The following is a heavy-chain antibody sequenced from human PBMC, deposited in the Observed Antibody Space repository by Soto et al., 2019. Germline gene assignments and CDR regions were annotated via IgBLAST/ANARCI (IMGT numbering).Heavy chain of an antibody. V-gene: IGHV3-48*03. J-gene: IGHJ4*02. CDR1: GFTFSSYE. D-gene: IGHD1-7*01. CDR3: ARGNWNYCDF. CDR2: ISSSGITI. Sequence: GGSLRLSCAASGFTFSSYEMNWVRQAPGKGLEWLSYISSSGITIFYADSVKGRFTISRDNAKNSLFLQMNSLRAEDTAVYFCARGNWNYCDFWGQGTLVTVSS.